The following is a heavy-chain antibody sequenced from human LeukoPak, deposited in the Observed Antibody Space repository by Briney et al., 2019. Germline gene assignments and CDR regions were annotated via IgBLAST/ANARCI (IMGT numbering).Heavy chain of an antibody. CDR2: IYYSGST. D-gene: IGHD3-10*02. J-gene: IGHJ6*03. CDR1: GGSISSSSYY. CDR3: AREVYVRGGFPTFYYYYYMDV. V-gene: IGHV4-39*07. Sequence: SETLSLTCTVSGGSISSSSYYWGWIRQPPGKGLEWIGSIYYSGSTYYNPSLKSRVTISVDTSKNQFSLKLSSVTAADTAVYYCAREVYVRGGFPTFYYYYYMDVWGKGTTVTVSS.